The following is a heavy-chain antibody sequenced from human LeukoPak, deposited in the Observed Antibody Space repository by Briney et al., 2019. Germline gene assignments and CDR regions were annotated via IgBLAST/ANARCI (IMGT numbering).Heavy chain of an antibody. D-gene: IGHD5-12*01. CDR3: ARDSGYDSYSYGPGYYYYMDV. CDR2: IYTSGST. V-gene: IGHV4-4*07. J-gene: IGHJ6*03. CDR1: GGSISSYY. Sequence: SETLSLTCTVSGGSISSYYWSWIRQPAGKGLESIGRIYTSGSTNYNPSLKSRVTMSVDTSKNQFSLKLSSMTAADTAVYYCARDSGYDSYSYGPGYYYYMDVWGKGTTVTVSS.